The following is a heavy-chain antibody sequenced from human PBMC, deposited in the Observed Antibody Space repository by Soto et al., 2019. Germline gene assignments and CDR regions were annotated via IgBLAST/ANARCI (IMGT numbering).Heavy chain of an antibody. CDR2: IYYDGSNK. CDR3: AGDIKDAGSGYYAGFDY. J-gene: IGHJ4*02. CDR1: GFTFSSYG. D-gene: IGHD3-22*01. Sequence: QVQLVESGGGVVQPGRSLRLSCAASGFTFSSYGMHWVRQAPGKGLEGVAVIYYDGSNKYYADSVKGRFTISRDNSKNTLYLQMNSLRAEDTAVYYCAGDIKDAGSGYYAGFDYWGQGTLVTVSS. V-gene: IGHV3-33*01.